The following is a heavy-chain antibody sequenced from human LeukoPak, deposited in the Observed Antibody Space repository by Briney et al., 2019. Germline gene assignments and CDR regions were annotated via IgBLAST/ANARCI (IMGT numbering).Heavy chain of an antibody. V-gene: IGHV4-39*01. CDR3: ARRAYGEREGRYWFDP. J-gene: IGHJ5*02. CDR2: FYYSGST. CDR1: GGSISSSSYY. D-gene: IGHD4-17*01. Sequence: SETLSLTCTVSGGSISSSSYYWGWIRHPPGKGLEGIGRFYYSGSTYYNPSLKSRGTISVDTSKNQFSLKLSSVTAADTAVYYCARRAYGEREGRYWFDPWGQGTLVTVSS.